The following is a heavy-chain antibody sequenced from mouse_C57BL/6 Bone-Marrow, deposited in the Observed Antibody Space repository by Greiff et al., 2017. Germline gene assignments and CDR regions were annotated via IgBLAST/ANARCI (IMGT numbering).Heavy chain of an antibody. D-gene: IGHD1-1*01. CDR2: INPYNGGT. CDR3: ARSHYYYGSSYRY. V-gene: IGHV1-19*01. CDR1: GYTFTDYY. Sequence: VQLQQSGPVLVKPGASVKMSCKASGYTFTDYYMNWVKQSHGKSLAWIGVINPYNGGTSCNQKFKGKATMTFDKSSTTAYMELNSLTSEDSAVYYCARSHYYYGSSYRYWGQGTTLTVSS. J-gene: IGHJ2*01.